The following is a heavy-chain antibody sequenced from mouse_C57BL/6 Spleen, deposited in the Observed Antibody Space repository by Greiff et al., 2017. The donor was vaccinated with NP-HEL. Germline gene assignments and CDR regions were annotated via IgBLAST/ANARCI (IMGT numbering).Heavy chain of an antibody. CDR3: ARGIYYGSPYAMDY. D-gene: IGHD1-1*01. Sequence: DVKLVESEGGLVQPGSSMKLSCTASGFTFSDYYMAWVRQVPEKGLEWVANINYDGSSTYYLDSLKSRFIISRDNAKNILYLQMSSLKSEDTATYYCARGIYYGSPYAMDYWGQGTSVTVSS. J-gene: IGHJ4*01. CDR1: GFTFSDYY. CDR2: INYDGSST. V-gene: IGHV5-16*01.